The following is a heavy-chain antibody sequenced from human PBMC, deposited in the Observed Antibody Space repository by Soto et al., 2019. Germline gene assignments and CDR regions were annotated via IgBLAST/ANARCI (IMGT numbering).Heavy chain of an antibody. CDR1: GGTVRSDSYS. J-gene: IGHJ6*02. CDR2: IYSTDKT. CDR3: ARLNGNCVGTSCHGYYGMDV. D-gene: IGHD1-1*01. Sequence: SETLSLTYTVSGGTVRSDSYSCCWIRQSPGKGLEWIATIYSTDKTYYNPSLLSRVTISVDTSMNELSLRLSSVTAADTAVYYCARLNGNCVGTSCHGYYGMDVWGQGTTVT. V-gene: IGHV4-39*01.